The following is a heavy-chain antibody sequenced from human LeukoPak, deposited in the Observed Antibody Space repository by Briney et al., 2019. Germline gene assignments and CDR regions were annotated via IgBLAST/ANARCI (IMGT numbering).Heavy chain of an antibody. D-gene: IGHD4-17*01. Sequence: GGSLRLSCAASGFTFSDYYMSWIRQAPGKGLEWVSYISSSGSTIYYADSVKGRFTISIDNSKNTLYLQMNSLRAEDTAVYYCAKDRLRATLTSFDYWGQGTLVTVSS. J-gene: IGHJ4*02. CDR3: AKDRLRATLTSFDY. CDR1: GFTFSDYY. CDR2: ISSSGSTI. V-gene: IGHV3-11*04.